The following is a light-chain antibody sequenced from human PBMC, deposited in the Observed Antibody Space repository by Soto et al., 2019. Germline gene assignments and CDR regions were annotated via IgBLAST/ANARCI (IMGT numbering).Light chain of an antibody. Sequence: AIQMTQSPSSLSASVGDRVTITCRASQGIRNDLGWYQQKPGKAPKLLIYAASSLQSGVPSRFSGSGSGTDFTPTTRSLQPEDFATYYCLQDYNYPRTFGQGTKVAIK. CDR3: LQDYNYPRT. V-gene: IGKV1-6*01. CDR1: QGIRND. CDR2: AAS. J-gene: IGKJ1*01.